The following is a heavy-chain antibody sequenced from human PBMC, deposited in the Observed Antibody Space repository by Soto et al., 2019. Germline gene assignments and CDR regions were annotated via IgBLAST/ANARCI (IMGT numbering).Heavy chain of an antibody. D-gene: IGHD6-19*01. CDR1: GYTFTSYG. V-gene: IGHV1-18*01. Sequence: ASVTVSCQASGYTFTSYGISWVRQAPGQGLEWMGWISAYNGNTNYAQKLQGRVTMTTDTSTSTAYMELRSLRSDDTAVYYCARTNDRYSSGWYYRWFDPWGQGTLVTVSS. J-gene: IGHJ5*02. CDR3: ARTNDRYSSGWYYRWFDP. CDR2: ISAYNGNT.